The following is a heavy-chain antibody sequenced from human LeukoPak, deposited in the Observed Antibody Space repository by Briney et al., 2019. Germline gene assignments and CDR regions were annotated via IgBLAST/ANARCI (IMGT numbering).Heavy chain of an antibody. V-gene: IGHV3-23*01. CDR2: ISGSGGST. D-gene: IGHD3-16*01. J-gene: IGHJ4*02. Sequence: PEGSLRLSCAASGFTFSGYAMSWVRQAPGKGLEWVSAISGSGGSTYYADSVKGRFTISRDNSKNTLYLQMNSLRAEDTAVYYCAKANFRGISPQDYWGQGTLVTVSS. CDR3: AKANFRGISPQDY. CDR1: GFTFSGYA.